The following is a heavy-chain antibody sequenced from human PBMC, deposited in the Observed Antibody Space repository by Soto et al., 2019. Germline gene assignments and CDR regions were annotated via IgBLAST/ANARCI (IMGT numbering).Heavy chain of an antibody. J-gene: IGHJ6*02. D-gene: IGHD2-2*01. V-gene: IGHV1-3*01. CDR2: INAGNGNT. CDR3: ARDSALPAANYYYYYGMDV. Sequence: ASVKVSCKASGYTFTSYAMHWVRQAPGQRLEWMGWINAGNGNTKYSQKFQGRVTITRDTSASTAYTELSSLRSEDTAVYYCARDSALPAANYYYYYGMDVWGQGTTVTVSS. CDR1: GYTFTSYA.